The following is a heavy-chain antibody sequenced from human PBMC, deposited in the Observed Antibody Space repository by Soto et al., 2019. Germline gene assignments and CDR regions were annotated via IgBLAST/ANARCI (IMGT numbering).Heavy chain of an antibody. Sequence: LQSGGGVVQPGESLRLSCAASGFSLSDHALSWVRQAAGGGLEWVSGISGSEDRTNYADFVRGRFIISTARAQNTLYLDMSVLRVDYTAGSFCGRTYPGGWGQRNMVTVSS. CDR1: GFSLSDHA. CDR3: GRTYPGG. D-gene: IGHD3-10*01. J-gene: IGHJ4*02. V-gene: IGHV3-23*01. CDR2: ISGSEDRT.